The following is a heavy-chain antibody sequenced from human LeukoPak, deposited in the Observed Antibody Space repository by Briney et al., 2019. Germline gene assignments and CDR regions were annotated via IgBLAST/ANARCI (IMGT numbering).Heavy chain of an antibody. D-gene: IGHD1-26*01. Sequence: PGGSLRLSCAASGFTFSSYWMTWVRQAPGKGLEWVANIKQDGNEKYYVDSVKGRFTISRDNAKNSLYLQMNSLRAEDTAVYYCAKDLSGSYLIDYWGQGTLVTVSS. J-gene: IGHJ4*02. CDR3: AKDLSGSYLIDY. CDR1: GFTFSSYW. V-gene: IGHV3-7*01. CDR2: IKQDGNEK.